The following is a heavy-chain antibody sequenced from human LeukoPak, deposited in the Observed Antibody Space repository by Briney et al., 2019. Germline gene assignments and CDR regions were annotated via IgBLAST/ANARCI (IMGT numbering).Heavy chain of an antibody. V-gene: IGHV4-4*07. CDR2: IYSSGST. CDR3: ARGGFLEWLKGFDP. Sequence: SETLSLTCTVSGGSISSYYGSWLRQPAGKGLEWIGRIYSSGSTNYISSDKSQVTMSVDTSKNQSSLTLSSLSAADTAVYYCARGGFLEWLKGFDPWGQGTLVTVS. CDR1: GGSISSYY. D-gene: IGHD3-3*01. J-gene: IGHJ5*02.